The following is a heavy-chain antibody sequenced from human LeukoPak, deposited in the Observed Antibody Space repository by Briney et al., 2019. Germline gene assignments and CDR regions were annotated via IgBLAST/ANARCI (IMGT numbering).Heavy chain of an antibody. CDR3: ARGGCSSTSCSPDY. D-gene: IGHD2-2*01. Sequence: PQASVKVSCKASGYTFTSYYMHWVRHAPGQGLDWMGILKPSGVSTSYAQKFQGRDTMTRDTSTSTAYIELRSLRPDDTAVYYCARGGCSSTSCSPDYSGEGTLVSASS. V-gene: IGHV1-46*01. CDR1: GYTFTSYY. J-gene: IGHJ4*02. CDR2: LKPSGVST.